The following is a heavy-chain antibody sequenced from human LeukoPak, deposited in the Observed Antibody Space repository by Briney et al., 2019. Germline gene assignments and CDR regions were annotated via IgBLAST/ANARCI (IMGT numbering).Heavy chain of an antibody. J-gene: IGHJ4*02. CDR2: INHSGST. Sequence: SETLSLTCAVYGGSFSGYYWSWIRQPPGKGLEWIGEINHSGSTNCNPSLKSRVTISVDTSKNQFSLKLSSVTAADTAVYYCARGGGSNQFDYWGQGTLVTVSS. CDR1: GGSFSGYY. V-gene: IGHV4-34*01. D-gene: IGHD2-15*01. CDR3: ARGGGSNQFDY.